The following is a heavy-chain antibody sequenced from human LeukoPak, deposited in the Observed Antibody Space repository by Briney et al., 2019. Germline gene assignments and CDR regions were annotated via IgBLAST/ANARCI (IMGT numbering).Heavy chain of an antibody. V-gene: IGHV1-69*04. Sequence: ASVKVSCKASGGTFSSYAISWVRQAPGQGLEWMGRIIPILGIANYAQKFQGRVTITADKSTSTAYMELSSLRSEDTAVYYCARGNPIAVAGSSFDYWGQGTLVTVS. CDR2: IIPILGIA. CDR1: GGTFSSYA. J-gene: IGHJ4*02. CDR3: ARGNPIAVAGSSFDY. D-gene: IGHD6-19*01.